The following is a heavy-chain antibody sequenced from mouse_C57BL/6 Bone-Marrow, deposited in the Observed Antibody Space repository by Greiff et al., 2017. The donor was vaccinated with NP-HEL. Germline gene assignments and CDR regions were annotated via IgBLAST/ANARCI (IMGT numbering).Heavy chain of an antibody. V-gene: IGHV2-9-1*01. CDR2: IWTGGGT. J-gene: IGHJ2*01. D-gene: IGHD5-5*01. CDR1: GFSLTSYA. Sequence: VQLQQSGPGLVAPSQSLSITCTVSGFSLTSYAISWVRQPPGKGLEWLGVIWTGGGTNYNSALKSRLSISKDNSKSQVFLKMNSLQTDDTARYYCARNSGDYPYYFDYWGQGTTLTVSS. CDR3: ARNSGDYPYYFDY.